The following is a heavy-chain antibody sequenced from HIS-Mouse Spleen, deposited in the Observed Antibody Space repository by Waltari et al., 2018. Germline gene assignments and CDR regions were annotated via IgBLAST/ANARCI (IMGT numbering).Heavy chain of an antibody. Sequence: EVQLLASGGGLVQPGGYLRLSCAASGFPFSSFALIWVRQAPGKGVEWVSAISGRGGSTYYADSVNGRFTISRDNSKNTLYLQMNSLRAEDTAVYYCAKTLVRSRDFDYWGQGTLVTVSS. CDR3: AKTLVRSRDFDY. CDR1: GFPFSSFA. V-gene: IGHV3-23*01. CDR2: ISGRGGST. J-gene: IGHJ4*02. D-gene: IGHD4-17*01.